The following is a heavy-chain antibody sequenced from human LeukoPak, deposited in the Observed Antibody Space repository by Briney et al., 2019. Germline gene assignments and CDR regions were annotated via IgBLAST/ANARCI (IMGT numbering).Heavy chain of an antibody. V-gene: IGHV4-31*03. CDR1: GGSISSGGYY. CDR3: ARGDGDYDAFDI. CDR2: IYYSGST. D-gene: IGHD4-17*01. Sequence: SETLSLTCTVSGGSISSGGYYWSWIRQHPGKGLEWIGYIYYSGSTYYNPSLKSRVTISVDTSKNQFSLELSSVTAADTAVYYCARGDGDYDAFDIWGQGTMVTVSS. J-gene: IGHJ3*02.